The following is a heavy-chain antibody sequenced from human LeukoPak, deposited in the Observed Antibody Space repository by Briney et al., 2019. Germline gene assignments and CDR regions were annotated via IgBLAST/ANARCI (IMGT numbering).Heavy chain of an antibody. Sequence: SETLSLTCTVSGGSISSYYWSWIRQPSGKGLEWIGYIYYSGSTNYNPSLKSRVTISVDTSKNQFSLKLSSVTAADTAVYYCARWNDYGDYGFDYWGQGTLVTVSS. D-gene: IGHD4-17*01. CDR1: GGSISSYY. CDR2: IYYSGST. CDR3: ARWNDYGDYGFDY. V-gene: IGHV4-59*01. J-gene: IGHJ4*02.